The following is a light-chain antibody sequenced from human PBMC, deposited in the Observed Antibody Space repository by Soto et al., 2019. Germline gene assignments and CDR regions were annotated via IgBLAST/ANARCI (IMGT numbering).Light chain of an antibody. CDR2: AAS. Sequence: MTQSPATLSVSPGERATLSCRASQSVSSNLAWYQQKPGKAPKLLIYAASSLQSGVPSRFSGSGSGTDFTLTISSLQPEDFATYYCQQANSFPFTFGPGTKVDIK. V-gene: IGKV1-12*01. J-gene: IGKJ3*01. CDR1: QSVSSN. CDR3: QQANSFPFT.